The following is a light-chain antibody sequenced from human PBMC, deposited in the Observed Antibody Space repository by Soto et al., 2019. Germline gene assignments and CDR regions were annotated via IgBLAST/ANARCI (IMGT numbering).Light chain of an antibody. Sequence: IQMTQSPSTLSASVGDTVTISCRASQAISVSLAWYRQKPGKAPNLLIYDASTLQEGVPSRFSGSGSGTEFTLTVTRLQPDDFATSFCQQYEKYSTFGHGTKV. J-gene: IGKJ1*01. V-gene: IGKV1-5*01. CDR2: DAS. CDR3: QQYEKYST. CDR1: QAISVS.